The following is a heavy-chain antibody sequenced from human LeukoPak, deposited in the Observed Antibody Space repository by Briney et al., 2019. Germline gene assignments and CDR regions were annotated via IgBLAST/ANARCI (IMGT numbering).Heavy chain of an antibody. V-gene: IGHV3-48*04. CDR1: GFTFSSYG. D-gene: IGHD6-19*01. J-gene: IGHJ4*02. CDR3: ARDGPGYSSGWYQYYY. CDR2: ISSSGSTI. Sequence: GGTLRLSCAASGFTFSSYGMSWVRQAPGKGLEWVSYISSSGSTIYYADSVKGRFTISRDNAKNSLYLQMNSLRAEDTAVYYCARDGPGYSSGWYQYYYWGQGTLVTVSS.